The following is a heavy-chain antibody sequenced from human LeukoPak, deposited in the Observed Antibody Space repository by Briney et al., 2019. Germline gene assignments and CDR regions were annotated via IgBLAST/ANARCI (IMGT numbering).Heavy chain of an antibody. J-gene: IGHJ4*01. CDR2: IYHSGST. CDR3: ARAPWYGSGSHEYYFDY. D-gene: IGHD3-10*01. Sequence: SETLSLTCAVSGGSISSGGYSWSWIRQPPGKGLEWIGYIYHSGSTYYNPSLKSRVTISVDRSKNQFSLKLSSVTAADTAVYYCARAPWYGSGSHEYYFDYWGQEPWSPSPQ. V-gene: IGHV4-30-2*01. CDR1: GGSISSGGYS.